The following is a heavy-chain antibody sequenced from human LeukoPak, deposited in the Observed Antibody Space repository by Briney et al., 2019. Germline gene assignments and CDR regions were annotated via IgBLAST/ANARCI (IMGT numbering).Heavy chain of an antibody. Sequence: PGGSLRLSCAASGFTFSSYAMNWVRQAPGKGLEWVAVISYDGSNKYYADSVKGRFTISRDNSKNTLYLQMNSLRAEDTAVYYCARLRYYDFWSGNDDYWGQGTLVTVSS. V-gene: IGHV3-30-3*01. CDR1: GFTFSSYA. J-gene: IGHJ4*02. CDR2: ISYDGSNK. CDR3: ARLRYYDFWSGNDDY. D-gene: IGHD3-3*01.